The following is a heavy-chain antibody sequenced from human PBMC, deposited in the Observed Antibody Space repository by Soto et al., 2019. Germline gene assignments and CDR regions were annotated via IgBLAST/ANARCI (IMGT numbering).Heavy chain of an antibody. CDR2: LIPIFGTA. V-gene: IGHV1-69*12. J-gene: IGHJ4*02. CDR3: SSDYYDSSGYYDY. D-gene: IGHD3-22*01. Sequence: QVQLVQSGAEVKKPGSSVKVSCKASRGTFSSQAVSWVRQAPGQGLEWMGGLIPIFGTATYAQKFQGRITMTADESTSTAYMELSSLRSDDTAVYYCSSDYYDSSGYYDYWGQGTLVTVSS. CDR1: RGTFSSQA.